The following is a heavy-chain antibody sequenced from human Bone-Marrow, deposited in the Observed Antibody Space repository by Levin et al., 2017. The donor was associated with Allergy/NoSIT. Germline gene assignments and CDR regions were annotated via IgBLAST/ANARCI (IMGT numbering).Heavy chain of an antibody. D-gene: IGHD6-13*01. J-gene: IGHJ4*02. CDR1: GGSFSGYY. CDR2: INHSGST. V-gene: IGHV4-34*01. CDR3: ARGYAAARDY. Sequence: PGGSLRLSCAVYGGSFSGYYWSWIRQPPGKGLEWIGEINHSGSTNYNPSLKSRVTISVDTSKNQFSLKLSSVTAADTAVYYCARGYAAARDYWGQGTLVTVSS.